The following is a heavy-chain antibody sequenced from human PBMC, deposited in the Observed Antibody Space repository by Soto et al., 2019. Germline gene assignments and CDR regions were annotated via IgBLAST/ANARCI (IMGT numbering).Heavy chain of an antibody. V-gene: IGHV4-4*02. CDR2: ISHSGST. Sequence: QVQLQESGPGLVKPSGTLSLTCAVSGDSISSINWWSWVRQPPGKGLEWIGEISHSGSTNYNPALTSRVIISVDKYKNQFALKLSSVTAADTAVYYCARGERQQQRDYWGQGTLVTVSS. CDR3: ARGERQQQRDY. CDR1: GDSISSINW. D-gene: IGHD6-13*01. J-gene: IGHJ4*02.